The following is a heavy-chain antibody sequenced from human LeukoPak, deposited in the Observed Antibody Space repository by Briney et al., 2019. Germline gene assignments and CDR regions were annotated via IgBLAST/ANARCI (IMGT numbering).Heavy chain of an antibody. CDR2: IYYSGST. V-gene: IGHV4-59*12. J-gene: IGHJ3*02. CDR3: ARDHEDIVATIWGEGLNI. CDR1: GGSISSYY. D-gene: IGHD5-12*01. Sequence: SETLSLTCTVSGGSISSYYWSWIRQPPGKGLEWIGYIYYSGSTNYNPSLKSRVTISVDTSKNQFSLNLSSVTAADTAVYYCARDHEDIVATIWGEGLNIWGQGTVVTVSS.